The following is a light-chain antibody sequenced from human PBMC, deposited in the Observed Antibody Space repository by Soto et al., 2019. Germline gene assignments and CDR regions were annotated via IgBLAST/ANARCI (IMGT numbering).Light chain of an antibody. V-gene: IGKV3-15*01. CDR2: GAS. CDR3: QQYNNWPPWT. CDR1: QSVSSN. Sequence: EIVMTQSPATLSVSPGERATLSCRASQSVSSNLAWYQQKPGQAPRLLIYGASTRATGIPARVSGSGSGTDFPLTISSLQSEDFAVYYCQQYNNWPPWTFGQGTKVEIK. J-gene: IGKJ1*01.